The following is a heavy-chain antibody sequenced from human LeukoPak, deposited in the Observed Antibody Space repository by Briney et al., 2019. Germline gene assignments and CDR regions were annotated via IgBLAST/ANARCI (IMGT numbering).Heavy chain of an antibody. CDR3: ARDRGGNDY. Sequence: ASVKVSCKASGYTFSDYYIHWVRQAPGQGLEWMGWISPNSGGTNYAQKFQGRVTMTRDMSISTAYMELSSLRSDDTAVYYCARDRGGNDYWGQGTLVTVSS. V-gene: IGHV1-2*02. CDR1: GYTFSDYY. D-gene: IGHD4-23*01. J-gene: IGHJ4*02. CDR2: ISPNSGGT.